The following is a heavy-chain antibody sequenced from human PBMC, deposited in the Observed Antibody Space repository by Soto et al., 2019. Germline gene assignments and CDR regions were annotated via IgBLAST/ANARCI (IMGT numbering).Heavy chain of an antibody. CDR1: GGTFSSYV. CDR3: ATPLAYAMRGWDGLDV. V-gene: IGHV1-69*01. J-gene: IGHJ6*02. D-gene: IGHD2-8*01. Sequence: QVQLVQSGAEVKKPGSSGKVSCKASGGTFSSYVIGWVRQAPGQGLEWMGGIISIFGTTHYAQRFQGRVTITADESPSTAYMELSSLRSEDTAVYYCATPLAYAMRGWDGLDVWGQGTTVTVSS. CDR2: IISIFGTT.